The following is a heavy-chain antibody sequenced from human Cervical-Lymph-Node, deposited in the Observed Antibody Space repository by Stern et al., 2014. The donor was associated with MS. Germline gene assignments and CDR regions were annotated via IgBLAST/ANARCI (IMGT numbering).Heavy chain of an antibody. CDR2: IIPIFGTA. CDR3: AREGVSGGSPNDY. D-gene: IGHD2-15*01. J-gene: IGHJ4*02. V-gene: IGHV1-69*06. Sequence: QVQLVESGAEVKQPGSSVKVSCKASGGTFSSYAISWVRQAPGPGLEWMGGIIPIFGTANYAQKFQGRVTITADKSTSTAYMELSSLRSEDTAVYYCAREGVSGGSPNDYWGQGTLVTVSS. CDR1: GGTFSSYA.